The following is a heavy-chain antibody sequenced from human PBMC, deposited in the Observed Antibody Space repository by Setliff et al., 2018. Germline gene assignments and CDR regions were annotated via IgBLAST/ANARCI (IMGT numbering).Heavy chain of an antibody. J-gene: IGHJ4*02. CDR2: INPSGGST. D-gene: IGHD4-4*01. CDR3: AKSGDYSNRGHFDC. V-gene: IGHV1-46*03. CDR1: GYSFTNYY. Sequence: GASVKVSCKASGYSFTNYYIHWVRQAPGQGLEWVGIINPSGGSTSYAQKFQGRVTMARDTSTSTVYMELSSLRSEDTAVYYCAKSGDYSNRGHFDCWGQGTLVTVSS.